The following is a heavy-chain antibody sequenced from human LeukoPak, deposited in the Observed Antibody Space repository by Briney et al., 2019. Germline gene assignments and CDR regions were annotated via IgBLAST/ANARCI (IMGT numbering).Heavy chain of an antibody. D-gene: IGHD6-19*01. J-gene: IGHJ5*02. V-gene: IGHV4-61*09. CDR1: GGSISSNHYY. Sequence: PSQALSLTCSVSGGSISSNHYYWNWIRQSAGKGLEWIGHIYTSGTTSYNPSLNSRVTISVDTSKNQFSLTLTSVTAADTAVYYCARGYSSGPIPGRLDPWGQGTLVTVSS. CDR2: IYTSGTT. CDR3: ARGYSSGPIPGRLDP.